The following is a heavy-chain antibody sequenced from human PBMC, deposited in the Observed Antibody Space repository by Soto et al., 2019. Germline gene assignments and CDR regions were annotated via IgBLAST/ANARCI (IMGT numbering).Heavy chain of an antibody. CDR3: ARAPGIAAASDYGMDV. Sequence: GASVKVSCKASGYAFTGYYMHWVRQAPGQGLEWMGWINPNSGGTNYAQKFQGWVTMTRDTSISTAYMELSRLRSDDTAVYYCARAPGIAAASDYGMDVWGQGTTVTVSS. CDR2: INPNSGGT. V-gene: IGHV1-2*04. J-gene: IGHJ6*02. D-gene: IGHD6-13*01. CDR1: GYAFTGYY.